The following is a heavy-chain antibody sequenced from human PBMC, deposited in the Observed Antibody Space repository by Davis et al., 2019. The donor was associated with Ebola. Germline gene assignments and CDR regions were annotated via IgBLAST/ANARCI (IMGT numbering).Heavy chain of an antibody. CDR2: LNPHTGDT. J-gene: IGHJ4*02. CDR1: GYLFTGYY. V-gene: IGHV1-2*02. CDR3: AKDRIDNNSSESFFDY. D-gene: IGHD2/OR15-2a*01. Sequence: ASVKVSCKASGYLFTGYYIQWMRQAPGQGLEWMGWLNPHTGDTKYAQKFQGRVTTTRDTSINTAYMELTRLTSDDTAVYYCAKDRIDNNSSESFFDYWGQGSLVTVSS.